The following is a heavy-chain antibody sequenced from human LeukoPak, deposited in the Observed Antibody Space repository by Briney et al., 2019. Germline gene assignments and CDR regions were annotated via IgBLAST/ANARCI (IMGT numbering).Heavy chain of an antibody. CDR3: AKSLPARWVTDY. CDR1: GFTFSSYW. V-gene: IGHV3-7*03. CDR2: IKQDGSEK. Sequence: GGSLRLSCAASGFTFSSYWMSWVRQAPGKGLEWVANIKQDGSEKYYVDSVKGRFTISRDNAKNSLYLQMNSLRAEDTAIYFCAKSLPARWVTDYWGKGTLVTVSS. D-gene: IGHD2-2*01. J-gene: IGHJ4*02.